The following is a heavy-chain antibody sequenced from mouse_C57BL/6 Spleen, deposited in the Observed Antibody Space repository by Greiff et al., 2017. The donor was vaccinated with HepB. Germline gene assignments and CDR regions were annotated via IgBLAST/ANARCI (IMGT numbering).Heavy chain of an antibody. CDR3: AKGAYLVRGWYFDV. J-gene: IGHJ1*03. Sequence: VMLVESGPGLVQPSQSLSITCTVSGFSLTSYGVHWVRQSPGKGLEWLGVIWSGGSTDYNAAFISRLSISKDNSKSQVFFKMNSLQADDTAIYYCAKGAYLVRGWYFDVWGTGTTVTVSS. V-gene: IGHV2-2*01. CDR1: GFSLTSYG. CDR2: IWSGGST. D-gene: IGHD2-10*02.